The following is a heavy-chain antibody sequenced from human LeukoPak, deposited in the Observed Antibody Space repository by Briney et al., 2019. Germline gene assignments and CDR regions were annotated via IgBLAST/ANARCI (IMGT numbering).Heavy chain of an antibody. Sequence: PGGSLRLSCAASGFTFDDYGVSWVRQAPGKGLEWVSGINWNGGSTGYAHSVKGRFTISRDNAKKSLYLQMNSLRAEDTALYYCARDFSTVVPDYWGQGTLVTVSS. J-gene: IGHJ4*02. CDR3: ARDFSTVVPDY. V-gene: IGHV3-20*04. D-gene: IGHD4-23*01. CDR2: INWNGGST. CDR1: GFTFDDYG.